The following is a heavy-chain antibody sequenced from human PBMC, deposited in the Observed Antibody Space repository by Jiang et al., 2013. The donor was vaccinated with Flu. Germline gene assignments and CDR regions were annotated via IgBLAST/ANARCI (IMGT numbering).Heavy chain of an antibody. CDR2: ISIYNGNT. CDR1: GYTFTSYG. J-gene: IGHJ6*02. V-gene: IGHV1-18*04. D-gene: IGHD6-13*01. CDR3: ARRFEVPRSPXVQAASVSTPYYYYAFGR. Sequence: YGAEVKKPGASVKVSCKASGYTFTSYGISWVRQAPGQGLEWMGWISIYNGNTDYTQNLRGRFTLTTDTSTSTAYMELRSLTSDDTAMYYCARRFEVPRSPXVQAASVSTPYYYYAFGRLGPRDHGHRLL.